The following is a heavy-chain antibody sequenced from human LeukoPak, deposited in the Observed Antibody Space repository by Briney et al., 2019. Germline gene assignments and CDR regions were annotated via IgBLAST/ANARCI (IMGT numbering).Heavy chain of an antibody. Sequence: SETLSLICTVSGGSISSGDYYWSWIRQPPGKGLEWIAYMYYSGSTYYNPSLKSRVTMSADTSKNQLSLKLSSVTAADTAVYYCARPYYYDSRIDPWGQGILVTVSS. D-gene: IGHD3-22*01. CDR2: MYYSGST. CDR3: ARPYYYDSRIDP. J-gene: IGHJ5*02. CDR1: GGSISSGDYY. V-gene: IGHV4-30-4*01.